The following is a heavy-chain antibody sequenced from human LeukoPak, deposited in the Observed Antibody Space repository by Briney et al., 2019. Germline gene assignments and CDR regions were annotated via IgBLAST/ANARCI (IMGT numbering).Heavy chain of an antibody. V-gene: IGHV4-34*01. Sequence: SETLSLTCAVYGGPFTGYYWSWIRQSPDKGLEWIGEINHRGSTNYDSSLKSRLTISADTSKNQFPLHLSSVTAADTAVYYCAKVYSSSPQDAFDVWGQGTMVAVSS. D-gene: IGHD3-22*01. J-gene: IGHJ3*01. CDR1: GGPFTGYY. CDR3: AKVYSSSPQDAFDV. CDR2: INHRGST.